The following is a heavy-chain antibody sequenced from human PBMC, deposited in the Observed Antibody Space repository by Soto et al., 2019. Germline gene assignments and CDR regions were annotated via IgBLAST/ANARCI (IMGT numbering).Heavy chain of an antibody. V-gene: IGHV3-33*01. CDR3: ARLPYSNLLGGIDP. Sequence: SLRLSFLSSVGTLIYYVVHLFGHSPGKGLEWVSLIWNHGNTAYHADSVKGRFTVSRDNSMNTVYLQMNSLRAEDTAVYYCARLPYSNLLGGIDPWGRGTLVTVYS. J-gene: IGHJ5*02. D-gene: IGHD6-13*01. CDR1: VGTLIYYV. CDR2: IWNHGNTA.